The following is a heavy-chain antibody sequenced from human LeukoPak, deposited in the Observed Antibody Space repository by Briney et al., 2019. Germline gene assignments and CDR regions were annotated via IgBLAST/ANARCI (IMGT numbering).Heavy chain of an antibody. V-gene: IGHV3-30*18. CDR2: ISYDGSNK. CDR3: AKDVKSGWLQSERYYFDY. J-gene: IGHJ4*02. CDR1: GFTFSNFW. Sequence: PGGSLRLSCAASGFTFSNFWMTWVRQAPGKGLEWVAVISYDGSNKYYADSVKGRFTISRDNSKNTLYLQMNSLRAEDTAVYYCAKDVKSGWLQSERYYFDYWGQGTLVTVSS. D-gene: IGHD5-24*01.